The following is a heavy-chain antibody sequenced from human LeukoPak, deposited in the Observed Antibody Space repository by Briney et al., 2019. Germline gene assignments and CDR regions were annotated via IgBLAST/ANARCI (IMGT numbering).Heavy chain of an antibody. J-gene: IGHJ4*02. Sequence: GGSLRLSCAASGFTFSSYGMHWVRQAPGKGLEWVAFIRNDGRNKYYADSVKGRFTISRDNSKNTLYLQMNSLRAEDTAVYYCAKGLRKLIVGSTEYYFDYWGQGTLVTVSS. D-gene: IGHD1-26*01. CDR1: GFTFSSYG. CDR3: AKGLRKLIVGSTEYYFDY. V-gene: IGHV3-30*02. CDR2: IRNDGRNK.